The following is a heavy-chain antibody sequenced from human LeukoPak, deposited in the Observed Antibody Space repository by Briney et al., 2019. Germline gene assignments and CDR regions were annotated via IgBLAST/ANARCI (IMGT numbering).Heavy chain of an antibody. CDR3: ARGRAYYYDSSGNYGMDV. D-gene: IGHD3-22*01. Sequence: SSETLSLTCAVYGGAFSGYYWSWIRQPPGKGLEWIGEINHSGSTNYNPSLKSRVTISVDTSKNQFSLKLSSVTAADTAVYYCARGRAYYYDSSGNYGMDVWGQGTTVTVSS. J-gene: IGHJ6*02. V-gene: IGHV4-34*01. CDR2: INHSGST. CDR1: GGAFSGYY.